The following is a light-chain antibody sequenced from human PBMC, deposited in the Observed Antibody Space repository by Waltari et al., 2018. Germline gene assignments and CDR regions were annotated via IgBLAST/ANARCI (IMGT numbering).Light chain of an antibody. J-gene: IGKJ2*01. CDR1: QSLVHSARNTS. CDR3: MQGTRRYT. CDR2: KVA. V-gene: IGKV2-30*02. Sequence: DVLMTQSPLSLPVSLGQPASIPCRCCQSLVHSARNTSLNWFQQRPGQSPRRLIYKVANREAGGTDRFSGSRSGSDCTLKIGRVDAYDVGVYYWMQGTRRYTGGQGTKLAIK.